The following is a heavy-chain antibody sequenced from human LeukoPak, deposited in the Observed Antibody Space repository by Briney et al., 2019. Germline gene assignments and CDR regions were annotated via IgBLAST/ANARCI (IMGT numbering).Heavy chain of an antibody. J-gene: IGHJ5*02. Sequence: GGSLRLSCSASGFTFSSYRMHWVRQAPGKGLEWVAVISYDGSNKYYADSVKGRFTISRDNSKNTLYLQMNSLRAEDTAVYYCAKDLHDYGDYPNWFDPWGQGTLVTVSS. CDR1: GFTFSSYR. CDR3: AKDLHDYGDYPNWFDP. CDR2: ISYDGSNK. V-gene: IGHV3-30*18. D-gene: IGHD4-17*01.